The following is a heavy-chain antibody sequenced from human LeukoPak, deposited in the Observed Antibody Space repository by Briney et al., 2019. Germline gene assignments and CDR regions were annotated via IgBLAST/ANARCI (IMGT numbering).Heavy chain of an antibody. CDR2: IYTSGST. CDR1: GGSISSYY. D-gene: IGHD5-12*01. J-gene: IGHJ3*02. CDR3: ARDTDIVATMRAFDI. V-gene: IGHV4-4*07. Sequence: SETLSLTCTVSGGSISSYYWSWIRQPAGKGLEWIGRIYTSGSTNYNPSLKSRVTMSVDTSKNQFSLKLSSVTAADTAVYYCARDTDIVATMRAFDIWGQGTMVTVSS.